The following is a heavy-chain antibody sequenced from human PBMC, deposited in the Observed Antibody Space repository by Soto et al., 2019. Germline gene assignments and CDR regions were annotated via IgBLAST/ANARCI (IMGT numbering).Heavy chain of an antibody. V-gene: IGHV6-1*01. D-gene: IGHD5-12*01. CDR1: GDSVSSNTAS. Sequence: SQTLSLTCAISGDSVSSNTASWNWIRQSPSRGLEWLGRTYFRSKWYNDYAVSVKSRIIINPDTSDNQFSLQLNSVTPEDTAVYFCAKGDNLGPKTGYAFDPWGQGIMVTVSS. CDR2: TYFRSKWYN. CDR3: AKGDNLGPKTGYAFDP. J-gene: IGHJ5*02.